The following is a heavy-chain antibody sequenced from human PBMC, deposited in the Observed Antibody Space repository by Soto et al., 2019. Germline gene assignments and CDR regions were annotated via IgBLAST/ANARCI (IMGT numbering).Heavy chain of an antibody. Sequence: EVQLVESGGGLVKPGGSLRLSCAASGFTLSSYSMNWVRQAPGKGLEWVSSISSSSSYIHYADSVKGRFTISRDNAKNSLYLQKNSLSAEDTAVYYCASQTSGYYYYGMDVWGQGTTVTVSS. CDR1: GFTLSSYS. CDR3: ASQTSGYYYYGMDV. V-gene: IGHV3-21*01. J-gene: IGHJ6*02. CDR2: ISSSSSYI.